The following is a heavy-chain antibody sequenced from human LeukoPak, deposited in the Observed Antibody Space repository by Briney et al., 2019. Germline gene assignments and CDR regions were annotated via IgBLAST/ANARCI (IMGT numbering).Heavy chain of an antibody. Sequence: SVKVSCKASGGTFSSYAISWVRQAPGQGLEWMGGIIPIFGTANYAQKFQGRVTITADESTSTAYMELSSPRSEDTAVYYCARDGTPEQLVTFDYWGQGTLVTVSS. V-gene: IGHV1-69*01. CDR1: GGTFSSYA. CDR3: ARDGTPEQLVTFDY. D-gene: IGHD6-6*01. CDR2: IIPIFGTA. J-gene: IGHJ4*02.